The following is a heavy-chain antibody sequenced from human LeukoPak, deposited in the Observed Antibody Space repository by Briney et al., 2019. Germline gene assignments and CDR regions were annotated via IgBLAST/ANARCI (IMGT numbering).Heavy chain of an antibody. CDR3: ARGAPGIAAVDLDY. V-gene: IGHV4-34*01. CDR1: GGSFSGYY. Sequence: SETLSLTCAVYGGSFSGYYWSWIRQPPGKGLEWIGEINHSGSTNYNPSLKSRVTISVDTSKNQFSLKLSSVTAADTAVYYCARGAPGIAAVDLDYWGQGTLVSVSS. J-gene: IGHJ4*02. CDR2: INHSGST. D-gene: IGHD6-13*01.